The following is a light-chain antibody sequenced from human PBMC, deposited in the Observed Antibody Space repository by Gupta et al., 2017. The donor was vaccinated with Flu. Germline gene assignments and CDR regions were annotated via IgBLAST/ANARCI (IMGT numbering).Light chain of an antibody. V-gene: IGKV3-15*01. CDR2: GAS. Sequence: EIVMTQSPATLSVSPGERATLPCRASQNVNYNLAWYQQKPGQAPRLLISGASTRATGSPARCSGSRSGTEFTLTISSLQSEDFAVYYCQQSNNWPPRTFGGGTRVEVK. J-gene: IGKJ4*02. CDR3: QQSNNWPPRT. CDR1: QNVNYN.